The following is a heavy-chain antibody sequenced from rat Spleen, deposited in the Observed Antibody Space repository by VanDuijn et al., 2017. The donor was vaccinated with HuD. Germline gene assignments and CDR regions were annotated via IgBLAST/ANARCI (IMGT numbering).Heavy chain of an antibody. D-gene: IGHD1-9*01. CDR3: VTTYFGYGYFDY. Sequence: EVQLVESGGGLVQPGRSLKLSCAASGFSFSSFPMAWVRQSPEKGLEWVATIVFDSSGVYYRNSVKGRFTLSRDNTRNTLYLQMDGLKSEDTATYYCVTTYFGYGYFDYWGQGVLVTVSS. V-gene: IGHV5-46*01. J-gene: IGHJ2*01. CDR1: GFSFSSFP. CDR2: IVFDSSGV.